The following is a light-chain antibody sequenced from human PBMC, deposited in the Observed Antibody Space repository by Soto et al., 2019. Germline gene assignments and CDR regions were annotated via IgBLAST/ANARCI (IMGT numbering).Light chain of an antibody. CDR3: QQYSNWPPIT. J-gene: IGKJ5*01. V-gene: IGKV3-11*01. CDR2: EAS. Sequence: ETVLTKSPANLSLSTGGRATLSCRASQSVSSHIDWYQQKPGQAPRLLIYEASNRATGIPAKFSGSGSGTEFTLTISSLQSEDFAVYYCQQYSNWPPITFGQGTRLEIK. CDR1: QSVSSH.